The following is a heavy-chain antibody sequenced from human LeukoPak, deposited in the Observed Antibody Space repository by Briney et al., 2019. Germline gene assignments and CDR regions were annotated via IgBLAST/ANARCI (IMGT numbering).Heavy chain of an antibody. Sequence: SETLSLTCAVYGGSFSGYYWSWIRQPPGKGLEWIGSIYYSGSTYYNPSLKSRVTISVDTSKNQFSLKLSSVTAADTAVYYCAREYSSSSGGPEYFQHWGQGTLVTVSS. CDR3: AREYSSSSGGPEYFQH. CDR1: GGSFSGYY. D-gene: IGHD6-6*01. CDR2: IYYSGST. V-gene: IGHV4-34*01. J-gene: IGHJ1*01.